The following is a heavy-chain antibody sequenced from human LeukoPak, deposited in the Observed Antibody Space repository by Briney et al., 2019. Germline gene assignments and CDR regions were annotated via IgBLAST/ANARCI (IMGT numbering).Heavy chain of an antibody. J-gene: IGHJ4*02. Sequence: PSETLSLTCTVSGGSISSSSYYWGWIRQPPGEGLEWIGSIYYSGSTYYNPSLKSRVTISVDTSKNQFSLKLSSVTAADTAVYYCASQLGALSYFDYWGQGTLVTVSS. CDR1: GGSISSSSYY. V-gene: IGHV4-39*07. CDR3: ASQLGALSYFDY. CDR2: IYYSGST. D-gene: IGHD7-27*01.